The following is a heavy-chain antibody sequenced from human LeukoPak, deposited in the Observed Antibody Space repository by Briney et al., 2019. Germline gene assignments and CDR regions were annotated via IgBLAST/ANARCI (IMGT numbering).Heavy chain of an antibody. CDR1: GFTFSSYS. J-gene: IGHJ5*02. CDR3: ARGPGSGRNYNWFDP. D-gene: IGHD3-10*01. V-gene: IGHV3-21*01. CDR2: ISGSSSSI. Sequence: GGSLRLSCAASGFTFSSYSMNWVRQAPGKGLEWVSSISGSSSSIYYADSVKGRFTISRDNAKNSLYLQMSSLRAEDTAVYYCARGPGSGRNYNWFDPWGQGTLVTVSS.